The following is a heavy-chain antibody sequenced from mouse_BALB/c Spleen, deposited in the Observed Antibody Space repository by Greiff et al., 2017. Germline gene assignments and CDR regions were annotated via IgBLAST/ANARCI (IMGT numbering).Heavy chain of an antibody. V-gene: IGHV1-31*01. CDR2: INPYNGAT. J-gene: IGHJ4*01. Sequence: EVKLMESGPELVKPGASVKISCKASGYSFTGYYMHWVKQSHVKSLEWIGRINPYNGATSYNQNFKDKASLTVDKSSSTAYMELHSLTSEDSAVYYCARGYGNYLYAMDYWGQGTSVTVSS. D-gene: IGHD2-10*02. CDR3: ARGYGNYLYAMDY. CDR1: GYSFTGYY.